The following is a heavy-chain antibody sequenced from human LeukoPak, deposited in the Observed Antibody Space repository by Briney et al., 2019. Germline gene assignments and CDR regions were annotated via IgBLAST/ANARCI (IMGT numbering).Heavy chain of an antibody. CDR1: GGSISSSDHF. CDR3: ARHSDRTAYTAKGFDY. D-gene: IGHD2-21*02. CDR2: IYYSGTT. Sequence: SETLSPTCSVSGGSISSSDHFWGWIRQPPGKGLEWIGGIYYSGTTYYNPSLKSRVTISVDMSKNQFSLKLSSVTAADTAVYYCARHSDRTAYTAKGFDYWGQGTLVTVSS. J-gene: IGHJ4*02. V-gene: IGHV4-39*01.